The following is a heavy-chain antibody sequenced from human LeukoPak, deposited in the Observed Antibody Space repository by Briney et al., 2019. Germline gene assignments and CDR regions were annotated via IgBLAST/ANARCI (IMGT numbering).Heavy chain of an antibody. J-gene: IGHJ4*02. V-gene: IGHV4-39*01. CDR1: GGSISSSSYY. CDR2: IFYSGST. Sequence: SETLSLTCTVSGGSISSSSYYWGWIRQPPGKGLEWIGSIFYSGSTYYSPSLKSRVTISVDTSKNQFSLKLSSVTAADTAVYYCASWGATHHYFDYWGQGTLVTVSS. CDR3: ASWGATHHYFDY. D-gene: IGHD1-26*01.